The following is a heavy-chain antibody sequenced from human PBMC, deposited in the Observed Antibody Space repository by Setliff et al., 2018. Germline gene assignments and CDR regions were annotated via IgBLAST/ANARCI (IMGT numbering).Heavy chain of an antibody. CDR2: IYFSGGT. J-gene: IGHJ4*02. Sequence: SETLSLTCTVSGGSIDSGDYYWNWIRQPPGKGLEWIGYIYFSGGTYYNPSLKSRVTLSLDTSKNQFSLKLNSVTAADTAVYSCARDPGHRSGTWSLDYWGQGTLVTVSS. V-gene: IGHV4-30-4*08. CDR1: GGSIDSGDYY. CDR3: ARDPGHRSGTWSLDY.